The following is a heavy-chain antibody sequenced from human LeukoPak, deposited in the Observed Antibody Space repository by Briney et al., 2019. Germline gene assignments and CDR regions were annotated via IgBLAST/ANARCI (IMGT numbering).Heavy chain of an antibody. Sequence: SETLSLTCTVSGGSISSSGYYWVWIRQPLGKGLEWIGSIYYSGSTYYSLSLKSRVTISVDTSRNQISLKLSSVTAADTAVYYCAAAMVLNWFDPWGQGTPVTVSS. CDR1: GGSISSSGYY. V-gene: IGHV4-39*01. CDR3: AAAMVLNWFDP. CDR2: IYYSGST. J-gene: IGHJ5*02. D-gene: IGHD5-18*01.